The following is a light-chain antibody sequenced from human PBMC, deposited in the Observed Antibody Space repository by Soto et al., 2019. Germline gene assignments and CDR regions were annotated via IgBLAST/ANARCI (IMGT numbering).Light chain of an antibody. CDR3: QQSENTPPMCA. CDR1: QSISSY. CDR2: AAS. V-gene: IGKV1-39*01. Sequence: DIQMTQSPSSLSASVGDRVTITCRASQSISSYLNWYQQKPGKAPKLLIYAASSLQSGVPSRFSGSGSGTDFTLTDSSLQPEDFATYYCQQSENTPPMCAVGQGTKLEIK. J-gene: IGKJ2*02.